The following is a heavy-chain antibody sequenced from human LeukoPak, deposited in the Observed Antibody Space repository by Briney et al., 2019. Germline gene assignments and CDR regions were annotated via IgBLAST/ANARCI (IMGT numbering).Heavy chain of an antibody. Sequence: GGSLRLSCAASGFTFGTYWMHWVRQAPGEGLVWLSRINTDGSTTYYADSVKGRFTFSRDNAKNTLYLEMNSLRAEDTAVYSCTRGRSGGYLDYWGQGTLVAVSS. D-gene: IGHD4-23*01. V-gene: IGHV3-74*01. J-gene: IGHJ4*02. CDR2: INTDGSTT. CDR3: TRGRSGGYLDY. CDR1: GFTFGTYW.